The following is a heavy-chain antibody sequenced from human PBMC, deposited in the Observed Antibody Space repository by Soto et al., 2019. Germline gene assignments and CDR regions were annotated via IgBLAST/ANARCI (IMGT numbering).Heavy chain of an antibody. V-gene: IGHV1-18*01. CDR2: ISAYNGNT. CDR1: GYTFTSYG. J-gene: IGHJ5*02. Sequence: ASVKVSCKASGYTFTSYGISWVRQAPGQGLEWMGWISAYNGNTNYAQKLQGRVTMTTDTSTSTAYMELRSLRSDDTAVYYCARDRYSSSFFPLHNWFDPWGQGTLVTVSS. D-gene: IGHD6-13*01. CDR3: ARDRYSSSFFPLHNWFDP.